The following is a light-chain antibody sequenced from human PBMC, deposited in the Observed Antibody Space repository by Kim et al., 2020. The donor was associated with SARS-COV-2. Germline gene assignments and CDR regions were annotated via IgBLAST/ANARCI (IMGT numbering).Light chain of an antibody. CDR2: RYS. CDR1: TIGSKN. V-gene: IGLV3-9*01. CDR3: QVWDSSTAV. Sequence: VARRRPTMCTCTGNTIGSKNVNWYQQKPGQAPVLFIYRYSNRPSGIPERFSGSNSGNTATLTISRAQAGDEADYYCQVWDSSTAVFGGGTQLTVL. J-gene: IGLJ7*01.